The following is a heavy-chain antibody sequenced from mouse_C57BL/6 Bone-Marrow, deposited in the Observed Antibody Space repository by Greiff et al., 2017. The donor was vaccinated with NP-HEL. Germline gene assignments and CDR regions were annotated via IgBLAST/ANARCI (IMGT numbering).Heavy chain of an antibody. CDR2: ISSGGSYT. Sequence: EVKLVESGGDLVKPGGSLKLSCAASGFTFSSYGMSWVRQTPDKRLEWVATISSGGSYTYYPDSVKGRFTISRDNAKNTLYLQMSSLKSEDTAMYYGARHDYYGSSYAMDYWGQGTSVTVSS. CDR3: ARHDYYGSSYAMDY. D-gene: IGHD1-1*01. V-gene: IGHV5-6*01. CDR1: GFTFSSYG. J-gene: IGHJ4*01.